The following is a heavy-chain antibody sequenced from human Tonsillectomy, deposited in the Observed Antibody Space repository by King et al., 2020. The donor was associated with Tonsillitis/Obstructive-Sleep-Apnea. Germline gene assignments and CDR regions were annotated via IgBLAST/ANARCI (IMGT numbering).Heavy chain of an antibody. D-gene: IGHD2-2*01. J-gene: IGHJ4*02. CDR3: ARQLLQYQPFDY. V-gene: IGHV5-51*01. CDR2: IYPGDSHP. Sequence: QLVPSGSEVPTPGASLKLSCTGSGYSFASYWIGWVRQMPGKGLEWLGIIYPGDSHPIYSPSFQGQVTISADKSTNPAYLQWSSLKASDTAMYYCARQLLQYQPFDYWGQGTLVTVSS. CDR1: GYSFASYW.